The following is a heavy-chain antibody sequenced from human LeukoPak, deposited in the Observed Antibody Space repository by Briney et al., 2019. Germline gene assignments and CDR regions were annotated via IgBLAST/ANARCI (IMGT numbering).Heavy chain of an antibody. D-gene: IGHD3-10*01. Sequence: GGSLRLSCAASGFTFSSYTMHWVRQAPGKGLEWVAVVSHNGPDKYYADSVKGRFTISRDNSKNTLYLQMSSLRADDTAVYYCAKDPYYYGSGSYGPDYWGQGTLVTVSS. CDR2: VSHNGPDK. V-gene: IGHV3-30-3*01. J-gene: IGHJ4*02. CDR3: AKDPYYYGSGSYGPDY. CDR1: GFTFSSYT.